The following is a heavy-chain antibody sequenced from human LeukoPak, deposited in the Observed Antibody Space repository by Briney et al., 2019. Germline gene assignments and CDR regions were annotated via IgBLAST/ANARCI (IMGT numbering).Heavy chain of an antibody. D-gene: IGHD1-1*01. CDR2: IYYSGST. V-gene: IGHV4-59*01. CDR3: ARSQRAFDI. J-gene: IGHJ3*02. CDR1: GGSFSGYY. Sequence: SETLSLTCAVYGGSFSGYYWSWIRQPPGKGLEWIGYIYYSGSTNYNPSLKSRVTISVDTSKNQFSLKLSSVTAADTAVYYCARSQRAFDIWGQGTMVTVSS.